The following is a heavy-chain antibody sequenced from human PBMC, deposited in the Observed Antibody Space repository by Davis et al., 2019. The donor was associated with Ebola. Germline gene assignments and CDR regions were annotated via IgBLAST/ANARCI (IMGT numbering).Heavy chain of an antibody. CDR1: GFRFATYT. CDR2: ISSSSTNI. J-gene: IGHJ3*02. CDR3: VKDSSNIWFDI. V-gene: IGHV3-48*04. D-gene: IGHD2/OR15-2a*01. Sequence: GESLKISCAASGFRFATYTMNWVRQAPGKGLQWISYISSSSTNIFYADSVKGRFTISRDNAKNSLYLQMNSLRVEDSAIYYCVKDSSNIWFDIWGQGTLVTVSS.